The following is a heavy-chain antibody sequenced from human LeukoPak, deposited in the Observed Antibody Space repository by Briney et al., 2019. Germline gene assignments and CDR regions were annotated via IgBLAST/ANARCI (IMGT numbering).Heavy chain of an antibody. V-gene: IGHV3-48*03. CDR3: ARAYCGGDCYTNWFDP. CDR1: GFTFSSYE. D-gene: IGHD2-21*02. Sequence: PGGSLRLSCAASGFTFSSYEMNWVRQAPGKGLEWVSYISSSGSTIYYADSVKGRFTISRDNAKNSLYLQMNSLRAEDTAVYYCARAYCGGDCYTNWFDPWGQGTLVTVSS. CDR2: ISSSGSTI. J-gene: IGHJ5*02.